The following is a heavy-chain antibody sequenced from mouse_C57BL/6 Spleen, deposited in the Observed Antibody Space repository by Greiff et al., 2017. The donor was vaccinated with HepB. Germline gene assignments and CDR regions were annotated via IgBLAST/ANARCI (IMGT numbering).Heavy chain of an antibody. Sequence: VQLKHSGPELVKPGASVKISCKASGYSFTDYNMNWVKQSNGKSLEWIGVINPNYGTTSYNQKFKGKATLTVDQSSSTAYMQLNSLTSEDSAVYYCYGYALYYYAMDYWGQGTSVTVSS. CDR3: YGYALYYYAMDY. V-gene: IGHV1-39*01. J-gene: IGHJ4*01. CDR1: GYSFTDYN. D-gene: IGHD2-2*01. CDR2: INPNYGTT.